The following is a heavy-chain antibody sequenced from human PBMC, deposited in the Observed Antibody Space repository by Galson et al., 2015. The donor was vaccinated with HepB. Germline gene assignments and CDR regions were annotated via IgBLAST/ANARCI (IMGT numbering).Heavy chain of an antibody. CDR2: IYYTGGT. D-gene: IGHD6-19*01. CDR1: GFTVNPIA. J-gene: IGHJ6*02. V-gene: IGHV3-66*01. CDR3: ARDGGSGTAVAGTDYYGLDT. Sequence: SLRLSCAGSGFTVNPIAVSWVRQAPGKGLEWVSFIYYTGGTFYADSVKDRFVISREDSKNTVYLQMNSLRAEDTALYYCARDGGSGTAVAGTDYYGLDTWGQGTTVTVSS.